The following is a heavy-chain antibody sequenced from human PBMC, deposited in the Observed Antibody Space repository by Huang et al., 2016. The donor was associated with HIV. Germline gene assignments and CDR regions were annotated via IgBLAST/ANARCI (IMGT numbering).Heavy chain of an antibody. J-gene: IGHJ4*02. CDR3: ARDPRIQSWLNFFDY. Sequence: EVQLVESGGGLVQPGGSLRLSCAASGFSISSYWMHWVRQAPGKGRGWVSRINSDGRSTSYADSVKGRFTISRDNAKNTLYLQMNSLRAEDTAVYYCARDPRIQSWLNFFDYWGQGTLVSVSS. V-gene: IGHV3-74*01. D-gene: IGHD3-22*01. CDR1: GFSISSYW. CDR2: INSDGRST.